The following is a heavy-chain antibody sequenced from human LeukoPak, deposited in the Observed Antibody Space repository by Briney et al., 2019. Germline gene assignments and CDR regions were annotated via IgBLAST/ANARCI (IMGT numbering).Heavy chain of an antibody. D-gene: IGHD3-22*01. CDR3: AGNYYDSSGYLGLNGY. J-gene: IGHJ4*02. Sequence: SETLSLTCTVSGGSISSYYWSWIRQPPGKGLEWIGYIYYSGSTNYNPSLKSRVTISVDTSKNQFSLKLSSVTAADTAAYYCAGNYYDSSGYLGLNGYWGQGTLVTVSS. V-gene: IGHV4-59*01. CDR2: IYYSGST. CDR1: GGSISSYY.